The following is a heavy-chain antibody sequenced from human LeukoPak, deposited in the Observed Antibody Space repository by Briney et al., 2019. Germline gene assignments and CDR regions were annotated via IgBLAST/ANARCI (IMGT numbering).Heavy chain of an antibody. J-gene: IGHJ4*02. CDR2: ISSSGSTI. CDR3: AGNRILTGYYLFDY. Sequence: GGSLRLSCAASGFTFSSSSMNWVRQAPGKGLEWVSYISSSGSTIYYADSAKGRFTISRDNAKNSLYLQMNSLRAEVTAVYYCAGNRILTGYYLFDYWGQGTLVTVSS. V-gene: IGHV3-48*04. CDR1: GFTFSSSS. D-gene: IGHD3-9*01.